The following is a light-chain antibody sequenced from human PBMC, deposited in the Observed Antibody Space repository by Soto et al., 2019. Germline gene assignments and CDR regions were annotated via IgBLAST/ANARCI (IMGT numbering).Light chain of an antibody. J-gene: IGKJ1*01. CDR3: QQTYSYPRT. Sequence: DIQMTQSPFLVSASVGDRVTISCRASQSISTYLNWYVQRPGQAPELLIYAASSLQSAVSSRFSGSGSGTDFTLTISSLQLEDFATYYCQQTYSYPRTFGQGTKVEMK. CDR2: AAS. V-gene: IGKV1-39*01. CDR1: QSISTY.